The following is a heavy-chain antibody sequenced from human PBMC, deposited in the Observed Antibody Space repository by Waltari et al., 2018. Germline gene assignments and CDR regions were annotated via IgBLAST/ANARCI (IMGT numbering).Heavy chain of an antibody. CDR1: SFNVSIDY. D-gene: IGHD3-10*01. CDR3: ARGNTKYGMDV. Sequence: EVQLVEYGGHLIQPGGSLRLSCAATSFNVSIDYINWVRPAPGKGLEWVSILYHAGNTYYADSVKGRFTFSRDNSKNTLYLQMNSLRAEDTAVYYCARGNTKYGMDVWGQGTTVTVSS. J-gene: IGHJ6*02. CDR2: LYHAGNT. V-gene: IGHV3-53*01.